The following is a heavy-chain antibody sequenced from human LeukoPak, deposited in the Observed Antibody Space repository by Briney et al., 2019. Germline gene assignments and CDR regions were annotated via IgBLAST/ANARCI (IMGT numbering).Heavy chain of an antibody. J-gene: IGHJ4*02. CDR3: ARVDSSGWSESFDY. V-gene: IGHV3-23*01. CDR2: ISGSGGST. Sequence: PGGSLRLSCAASGFTFSSCAMSWVRQAPGKGLEWVSAISGSGGSTYYADSVKGRFTISRDNSKNTLYLQMNSLRAEDTAVYYCARVDSSGWSESFDYWGQGTLVTVSS. D-gene: IGHD6-19*01. CDR1: GFTFSSCA.